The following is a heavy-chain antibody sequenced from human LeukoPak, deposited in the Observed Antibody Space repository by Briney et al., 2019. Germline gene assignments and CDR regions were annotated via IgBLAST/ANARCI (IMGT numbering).Heavy chain of an antibody. J-gene: IGHJ4*02. Sequence: PGGSLRLSCAASGFAFGVHAMTWVRQAPGKGPEWVATIGGPAETSYADSVKGRFTISRDNSRNTLYLQMNSLRAEDSALYYCAKDWTSHNGVYDCLDFWGQGTQVTVSS. V-gene: IGHV3-23*01. CDR1: GFAFGVHA. D-gene: IGHD3-16*01. CDR2: IGGPAET. CDR3: AKDWTSHNGVYDCLDF.